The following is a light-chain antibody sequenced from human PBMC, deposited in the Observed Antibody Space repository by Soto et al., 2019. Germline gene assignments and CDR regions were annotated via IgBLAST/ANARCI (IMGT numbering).Light chain of an antibody. J-gene: IGLJ1*01. CDR1: SSNIGAGYD. CDR3: QSYDSTLSARYV. V-gene: IGLV1-40*01. Sequence: QSVLTQPPSVSGAPGQRVTISCTGSSSNIGAGYDVHWYQQRPGTAPKLLIFGNINRPSGVPDRFSGSKSGTSASLAITGLEAEDEVVYYCQSYDSTLSARYVFGTGIKLTVL. CDR2: GNI.